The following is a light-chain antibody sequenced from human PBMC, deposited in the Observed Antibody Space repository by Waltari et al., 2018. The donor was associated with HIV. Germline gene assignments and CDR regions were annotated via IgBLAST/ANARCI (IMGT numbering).Light chain of an antibody. Sequence: DIQMTQSPSSLSASVGDSVTITCRASQDINSYLAWFQQRPGKAPKSLIYAASNLQSGVPSKFSGSGSGTDFTLTISSLQPEDFATYYCQQYKSYPRTFGQGTKVEVK. CDR2: AAS. CDR1: QDINSY. J-gene: IGKJ1*01. CDR3: QQYKSYPRT. V-gene: IGKV1-16*02.